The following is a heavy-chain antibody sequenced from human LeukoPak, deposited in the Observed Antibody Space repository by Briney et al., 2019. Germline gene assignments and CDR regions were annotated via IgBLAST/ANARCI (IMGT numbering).Heavy chain of an antibody. D-gene: IGHD1-26*01. CDR1: GFSFSGFA. V-gene: IGHV3-23*01. CDR2: ISGSGDNT. Sequence: GGPLRLSCAVSGFSFSGFAMSWVRRTPGKALEWVSGISGSGDNTLYADSVKGRFTISRDNSKNTLYLEMNSLRAEDTAIYYCAKMKGHPLPKYYMDIWGQGTTVTVSS. J-gene: IGHJ6*01. CDR3: AKMKGHPLPKYYMDI.